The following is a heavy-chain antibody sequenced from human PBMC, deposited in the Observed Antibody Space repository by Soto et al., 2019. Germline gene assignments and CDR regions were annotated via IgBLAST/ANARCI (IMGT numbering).Heavy chain of an antibody. CDR2: MYHSGST. J-gene: IGHJ5*02. V-gene: IGHV4-38-2*02. CDR1: GYSISSGYY. D-gene: IGHD3-10*01. CDR3: ARDAITAVRGVNSWFDP. Sequence: SETLSLTCAVSGYSISSGYYCGWIRQPPGKGLEWIGSMYHSGSTYYNPSLKSRVTISVDTSKNQFSLKLSSVTAADTAVYYCARDAITAVRGVNSWFDPWGQGTLVTVSS.